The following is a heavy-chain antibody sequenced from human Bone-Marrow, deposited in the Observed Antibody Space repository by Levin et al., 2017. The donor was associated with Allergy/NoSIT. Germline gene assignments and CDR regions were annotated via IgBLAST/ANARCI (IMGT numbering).Heavy chain of an antibody. CDR1: GFTFSSYA. CDR2: MSGSDDST. Sequence: GGSLRLSCAYSGFTFSSYAMTWVRQAPGKGLEWVSGMSGSDDSTYYADSVQGRFAISRVISNNTLYLQMNSLRAEDTAIYFCARVYGYYYYYMDVWGRGTTVTVSS. D-gene: IGHD2/OR15-2a*01. J-gene: IGHJ6*03. CDR3: ARVYGYYYYYMDV. V-gene: IGHV3-23*01.